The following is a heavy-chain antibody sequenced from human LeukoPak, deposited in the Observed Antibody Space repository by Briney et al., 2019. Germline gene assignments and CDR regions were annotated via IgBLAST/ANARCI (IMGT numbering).Heavy chain of an antibody. CDR3: ARVPGIAVAGLTLGYYYYGVDV. Sequence: GASVKVSCKASGYTFTSYGISWVRQAPGQGLEWMGWISAYNGNTNYAQKLQGRVTMTTGTSTSTAYMELRSLRSDDTAVYYCARVPGIAVAGLTLGYYYYGVDVWGQGTTVTVSS. D-gene: IGHD6-19*01. CDR1: GYTFTSYG. V-gene: IGHV1-18*01. CDR2: ISAYNGNT. J-gene: IGHJ6*02.